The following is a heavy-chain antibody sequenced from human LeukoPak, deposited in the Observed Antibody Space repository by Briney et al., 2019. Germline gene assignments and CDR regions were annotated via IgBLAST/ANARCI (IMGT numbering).Heavy chain of an antibody. V-gene: IGHV4-59*01. CDR1: GGSISSYY. CDR2: IYYSGNT. J-gene: IGHJ4*02. CDR3: ARGSFWSGYYPDY. D-gene: IGHD3-3*01. Sequence: ASETLSLTCTVSGGSISSYYWSWIRQPPGKGLEWIGYIYYSGNTNYNPSLKSRVTISVDTSKNQFSLKLSSVTAADTAVYYCARGSFWSGYYPDYWGQGTLVTVSS.